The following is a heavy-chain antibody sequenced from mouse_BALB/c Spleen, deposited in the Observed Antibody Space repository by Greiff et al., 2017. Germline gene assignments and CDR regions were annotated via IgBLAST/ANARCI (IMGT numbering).Heavy chain of an antibody. V-gene: IGHV5-6-5*01. D-gene: IGHD1-1*01. CDR1: GFTFSSYA. Sequence: DVKLVESGGGLVQPGGSRKLSCAASGFTFSSYAMSWVRQTPEKRLEWVASISSGGSTYYPDSVKGRFTISRDNARNILYLQMSSLRSEDTAMYYCARSYYYGSSLDWYFDVWGAGTTVTVSA. J-gene: IGHJ1*01. CDR3: ARSYYYGSSLDWYFDV. CDR2: ISSGGST.